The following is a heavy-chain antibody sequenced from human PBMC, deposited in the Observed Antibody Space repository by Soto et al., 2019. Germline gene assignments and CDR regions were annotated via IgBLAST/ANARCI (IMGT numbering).Heavy chain of an antibody. D-gene: IGHD6-19*01. J-gene: IGHJ4*02. CDR2: IYWDDDK. Sequence: QITLKESGPTLVKPTQTLTLTCTFSGFSLSTSGVGVGWIRQPPGKALEWLALIYWDDDKRYSPSLKSRLTITKDTSKNQVVLTMTTMDPVGTATSYCAHRRIAVGIDYWGQGTLVTVSS. CDR3: AHRRIAVGIDY. V-gene: IGHV2-5*02. CDR1: GFSLSTSGVG.